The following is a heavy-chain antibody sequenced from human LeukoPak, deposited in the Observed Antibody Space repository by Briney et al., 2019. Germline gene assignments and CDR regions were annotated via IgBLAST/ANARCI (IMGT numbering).Heavy chain of an antibody. V-gene: IGHV3-23*01. J-gene: IGHJ3*01. Sequence: GGSLRLSCAASGFIFSNYALVWVRQAPGKGLEWVSSIWRSGVTTRYADAVKGRFTISRDNSKNTLYLQMNSLGADDTAVYFCGRDPNGDYVGAFEFWGQGTMVTVSS. CDR3: GRDPNGDYVGAFEF. D-gene: IGHD4-17*01. CDR2: IWRSGVTT. CDR1: GFIFSNYA.